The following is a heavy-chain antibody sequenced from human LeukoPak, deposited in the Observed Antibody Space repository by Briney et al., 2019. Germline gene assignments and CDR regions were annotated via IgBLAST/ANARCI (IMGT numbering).Heavy chain of an antibody. CDR1: GFTFSDYY. J-gene: IGHJ4*02. V-gene: IGHV3-7*01. CDR3: ASPATPGITPIDY. Sequence: GGSLRLSCAASGFTFSDYYMIWVRQAPGKGLEWVANIKQDGSEKYYVDSVKGRFTISRDNAKNSLYLQMNSLRAEDTAVYYCASPATPGITPIDYWGQGTLVTVSS. CDR2: IKQDGSEK. D-gene: IGHD1-20*01.